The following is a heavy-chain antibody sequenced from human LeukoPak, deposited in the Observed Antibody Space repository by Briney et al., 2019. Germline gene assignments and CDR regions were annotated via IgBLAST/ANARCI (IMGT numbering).Heavy chain of an antibody. V-gene: IGHV4-34*01. J-gene: IGHJ5*02. Sequence: SETLSLTCAVYGGSFSGYYWSWIRQPPGKGLEWIGENNHSGSTNYNPSLKSRVTISVDTSKNQFSLKLSSVTAADTAVYYCARDDSREAWFDPWGQGTLVTVSS. CDR1: GGSFSGYY. CDR2: NNHSGST. D-gene: IGHD3-22*01. CDR3: ARDDSREAWFDP.